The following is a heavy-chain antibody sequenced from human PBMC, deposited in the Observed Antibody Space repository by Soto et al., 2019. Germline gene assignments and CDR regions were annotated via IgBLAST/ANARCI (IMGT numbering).Heavy chain of an antibody. Sequence: SETLSLTCAVYGGSFSGYYWTWIRQPPGTGLEWIGEINHSGSTNCNPSLKSRVTISVDTSKNQFSLKLTSVTAADTAVYYCARDKITGLFDYWGQGTLVTVPQ. D-gene: IGHD2-8*02. V-gene: IGHV4-34*01. CDR2: INHSGST. CDR3: ARDKITGLFDY. J-gene: IGHJ4*02. CDR1: GGSFSGYY.